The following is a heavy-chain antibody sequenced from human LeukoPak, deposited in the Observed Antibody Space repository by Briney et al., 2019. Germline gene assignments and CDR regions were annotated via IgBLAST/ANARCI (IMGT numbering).Heavy chain of an antibody. CDR3: ARRDKYYDILTGPRGMGV. CDR2: IYPGDSDT. Sequence: GESLKISCKGSGYSFTSYWLGWVHQMPGKGLEWMGIIYPGDSDTRYSPSFQGQVTISADKSISTAYLQWSSLKASDTAMYYCARRDKYYDILTGPRGMGVWGQGTTVTVSS. J-gene: IGHJ6*02. CDR1: GYSFTSYW. D-gene: IGHD3-9*01. V-gene: IGHV5-51*07.